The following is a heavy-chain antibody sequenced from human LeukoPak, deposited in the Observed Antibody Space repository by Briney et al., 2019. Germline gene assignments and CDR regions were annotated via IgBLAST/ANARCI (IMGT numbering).Heavy chain of an antibody. V-gene: IGHV4-59*01. CDR3: ARAYCSGGSCPNFDY. CDR1: GVSISSYY. D-gene: IGHD2-15*01. J-gene: IGHJ4*02. CDR2: IHYSGST. Sequence: PSETLSLTCTVSGVSISSYYWSWLRQPPGKGLEWLGYIHYSGSTNYNPSLKSRVTIPGDTSKNQFSLKLSSVTAADTAVYYCARAYCSGGSCPNFDYWGQGTLVTVSS.